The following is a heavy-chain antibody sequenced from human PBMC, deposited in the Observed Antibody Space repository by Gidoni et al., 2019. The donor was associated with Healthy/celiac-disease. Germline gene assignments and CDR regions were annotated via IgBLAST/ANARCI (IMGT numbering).Heavy chain of an antibody. V-gene: IGHV1-69*04. CDR2: IIPILGIA. Sequence: QVQLVQSGAEVKKPGSSVKVSCKASGGTFSSYAISWVRQAPGQGLEWMGRIIPILGIANYAQKFQGRVTITADKSTSTAYMELSSLRSEDTAVYYCARGPAYYEGYYYYGMDVWGQGTTVTVSS. D-gene: IGHD3-3*01. J-gene: IGHJ6*02. CDR3: ARGPAYYEGYYYYGMDV. CDR1: GGTFSSYA.